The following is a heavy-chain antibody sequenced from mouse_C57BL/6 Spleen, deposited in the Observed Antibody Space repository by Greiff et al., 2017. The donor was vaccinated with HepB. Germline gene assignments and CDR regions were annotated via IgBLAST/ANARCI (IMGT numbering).Heavy chain of an antibody. D-gene: IGHD2-4*01. CDR3: ARSGDYGDAMDY. V-gene: IGHV1-52*01. J-gene: IGHJ4*01. Sequence: QVQLQQPGAELVRPGSSVKLSCKASGYTFTSYWMHWVKQRPIQGLEWIGNIDPSDSETHYNQKFKDKATLTVDKSSSTAYMQLSSLTSEDSAVYYCARSGDYGDAMDYWGQGTSVTVSS. CDR1: GYTFTSYW. CDR2: IDPSDSET.